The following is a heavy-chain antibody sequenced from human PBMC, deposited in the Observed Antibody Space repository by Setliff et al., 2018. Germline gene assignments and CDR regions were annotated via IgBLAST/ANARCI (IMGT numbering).Heavy chain of an antibody. CDR3: ARDRVAYYDILTPGAFDI. J-gene: IGHJ3*02. D-gene: IGHD3-9*01. V-gene: IGHV1-69*10. CDR2: IIPILGIA. CDR1: GGTFSGYA. Sequence: SVKVSCKASGGTFSGYAISWVRQAPGQGLEWMGGIIPILGIANDAQKFQGRVTITADESTSTASMELSSLRSEDTAVYYCARDRVAYYDILTPGAFDIWDQGTMVTVSS.